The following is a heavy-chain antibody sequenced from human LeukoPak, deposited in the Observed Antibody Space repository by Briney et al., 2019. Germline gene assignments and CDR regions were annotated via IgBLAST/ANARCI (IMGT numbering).Heavy chain of an antibody. J-gene: IGHJ6*03. CDR1: GFTFSSYA. V-gene: IGHV3-7*01. D-gene: IGHD3-22*01. CDR3: ARESRNYDSSGYYFYYYYMDV. Sequence: GGSLRLSCAASGFTFSSYAMSWVRQAPGKGLEWVANIKQDGSEKYYVDSVKGRFTISRDNAKNSLYLQMNSLRAEDTAVYYCARESRNYDSSGYYFYYYYMDVWGKGTTVTVSS. CDR2: IKQDGSEK.